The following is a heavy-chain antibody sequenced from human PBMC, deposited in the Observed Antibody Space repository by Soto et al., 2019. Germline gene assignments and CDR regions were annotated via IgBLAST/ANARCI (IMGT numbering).Heavy chain of an antibody. J-gene: IGHJ3*02. D-gene: IGHD1-26*01. V-gene: IGHV5-51*01. CDR2: IYPGDSDT. CDR1: GYNFTTFW. Sequence: PGESLKISCKGSGYNFTTFWIAWVRQMPGKGLECMGIIYPGDSDTRYSPSFPGQVTISADKSISTAYLQWSSLKASDTAMHYCARLPGGSHYSIGAFDIWGQGTMVTVSS. CDR3: ARLPGGSHYSIGAFDI.